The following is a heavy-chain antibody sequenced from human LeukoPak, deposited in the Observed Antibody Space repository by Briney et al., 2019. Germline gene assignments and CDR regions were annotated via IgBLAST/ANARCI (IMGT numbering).Heavy chain of an antibody. D-gene: IGHD1-26*01. CDR1: GFIFTDYD. Sequence: GGSLRLSCAASGFIFTDYDLHWVRQPPGKGLEWVSVFGIAGDTYYADSVKGRFAISRDVAKNSLYLQMNNLRAGDTAVYYCVRTNGGTYYDYWGQGTLVTVSS. CDR2: FGIAGDT. J-gene: IGHJ4*02. CDR3: VRTNGGTYYDY. V-gene: IGHV3-13*01.